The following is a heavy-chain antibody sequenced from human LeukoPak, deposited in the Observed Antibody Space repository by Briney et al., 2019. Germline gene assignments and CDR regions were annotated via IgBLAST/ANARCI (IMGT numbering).Heavy chain of an antibody. CDR3: AKTNYYETSGWASGLSPFDM. D-gene: IGHD3-22*01. CDR1: GYSFATFW. CDR2: IYPVDSDT. V-gene: IGHV5-51*01. Sequence: GESLKISCKGSGYSFATFWIAWVRQVPGKGLEWIGVIYPVDSDTRYSPSFQGQVTISVYKSTSTAYLQWSSLKASDTAMYYCAKTNYYETSGWASGLSPFDMWGRGTMVTVSS. J-gene: IGHJ3*02.